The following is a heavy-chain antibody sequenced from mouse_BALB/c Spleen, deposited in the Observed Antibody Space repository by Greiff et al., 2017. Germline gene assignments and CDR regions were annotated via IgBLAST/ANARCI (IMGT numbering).Heavy chain of an antibody. CDR2: IYPYNGGT. Sequence: EVKLQESGPELVKPGASVKISCKASGYTFTDYNMHWVKQSHGKSLEWIGYIYPYNGGTGYNQKFKSKATLTVDNSSSTAYMELRSLTSEDSAVYYCARERGYYGRAAWFAYWGQGTLVTVSA. CDR1: GYTFTDYN. D-gene: IGHD1-1*01. V-gene: IGHV1S29*02. J-gene: IGHJ3*01. CDR3: ARERGYYGRAAWFAY.